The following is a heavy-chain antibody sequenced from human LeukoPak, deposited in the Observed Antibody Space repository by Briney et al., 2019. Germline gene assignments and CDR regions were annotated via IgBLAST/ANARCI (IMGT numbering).Heavy chain of an antibody. D-gene: IGHD6-19*01. Sequence: GGSLRLSCAASGFTFSSCALSWVRQAPGKGLEWVSVIYSGGSTYYADSVKGRFTISRDNSKNTLYLQMNSLRAGDTAVYYCARERSQWLTDYWGQGTLVTVSS. J-gene: IGHJ4*02. V-gene: IGHV3-53*01. CDR3: ARERSQWLTDY. CDR2: IYSGGST. CDR1: GFTFSSCA.